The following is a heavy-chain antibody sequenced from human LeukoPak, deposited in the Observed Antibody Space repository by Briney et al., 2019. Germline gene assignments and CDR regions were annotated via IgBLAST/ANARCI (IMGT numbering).Heavy chain of an antibody. CDR1: GFTFSSYA. CDR3: ARAFLGYCTNGVCSTPPIYYYGMDV. CDR2: ISYDGSNK. J-gene: IGHJ6*02. V-gene: IGHV3-30*04. Sequence: QPGRSLRLSCAASGFTFSSYAMHWVRQAPGKGLEWVAVISYDGSNKYYADSVKGRFTISRDNSKNTLYLQMNSLRAEDTAVYYCARAFLGYCTNGVCSTPPIYYYGMDVWGQGTTVTVSS. D-gene: IGHD2-8*01.